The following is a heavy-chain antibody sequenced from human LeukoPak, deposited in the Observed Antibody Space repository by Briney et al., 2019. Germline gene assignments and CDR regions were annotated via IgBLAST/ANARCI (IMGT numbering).Heavy chain of an antibody. CDR3: ARGGSYSDY. J-gene: IGHJ4*02. CDR1: GGSISSYY. D-gene: IGHD1-26*01. CDR2: IYYSGST. Sequence: KPSETLSLTCTVSGGSISSYYWSWIRQPPGKGLEWIGYIYYSGSTNYNPSLKSRVTISVDTSKNQFSLKLSSVTAADTAVYYCARGGSYSDYWGQGTLVTVSS. V-gene: IGHV4-59*01.